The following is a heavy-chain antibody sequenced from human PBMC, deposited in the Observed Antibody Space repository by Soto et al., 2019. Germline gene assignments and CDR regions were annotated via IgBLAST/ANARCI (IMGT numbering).Heavy chain of an antibody. Sequence: QVQLVQFGAEVKKPGSSVKVSCKASGGTFSSYAISWVRQAPGQGLEWMGGIIPIFATANYAQKFQGRVMITVDESTSTAYMELSSLRSEDTAVYYCARSVSFRYQLLKRGMDVWGQWTTVTVSS. J-gene: IGHJ6*02. CDR2: IIPIFATA. CDR3: ARSVSFRYQLLKRGMDV. CDR1: GGTFSSYA. D-gene: IGHD2-2*01. V-gene: IGHV1-69*01.